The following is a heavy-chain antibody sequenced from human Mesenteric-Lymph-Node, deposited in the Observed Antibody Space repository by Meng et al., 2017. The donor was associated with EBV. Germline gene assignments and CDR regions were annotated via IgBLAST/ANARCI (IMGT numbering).Heavy chain of an antibody. J-gene: IGHJ5*02. V-gene: IGHV3-33*01. D-gene: IGHD4-17*01. Sequence: QGRVVGSGGGWVQPGRSLRLSCAASGFAFSTYGMFWVRQAPGKGPEWVAVIWYDGSKKDHADSVKGRFTISRDNSKSTLYLQMNSLRAEDTAVYYCARDDNYGEGISWGQGTLVTVSS. CDR1: GFAFSTYG. CDR2: IWYDGSKK. CDR3: ARDDNYGEGIS.